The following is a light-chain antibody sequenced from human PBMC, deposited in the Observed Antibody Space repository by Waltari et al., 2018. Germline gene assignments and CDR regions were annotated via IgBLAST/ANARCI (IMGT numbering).Light chain of an antibody. CDR1: QSVNSRY. Sequence: EIVLTQSPGTLSLSPGERATRSCRASQSVNSRYLAWYQQKPGQAPRLLISGASSRATGIPDRFSGSGSGTDFTLTISRLEPEDFAVYYCQQYDTSPPGYTFGQGTKLEIK. V-gene: IGKV3-20*01. CDR2: GAS. CDR3: QQYDTSPPGYT. J-gene: IGKJ2*01.